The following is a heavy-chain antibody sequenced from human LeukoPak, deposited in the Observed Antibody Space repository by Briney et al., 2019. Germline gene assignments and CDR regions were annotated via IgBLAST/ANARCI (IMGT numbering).Heavy chain of an antibody. D-gene: IGHD7-27*01. CDR2: INHSGST. V-gene: IGHV4-34*01. J-gene: IGHJ5*02. CDR1: GGSFSGYY. CDR3: ARDLTGFDP. Sequence: SETLSLTCAVYGGSFSGYYWSWIRQPPGKGLGWIGEINHSGSTNYNPSLKSRVTISVDTSKNQFSLKLSSVTAADTAVYYCARDLTGFDPWGQGTLVTVSS.